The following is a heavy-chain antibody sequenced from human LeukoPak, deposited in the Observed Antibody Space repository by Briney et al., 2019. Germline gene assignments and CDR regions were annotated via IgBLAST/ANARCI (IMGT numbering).Heavy chain of an antibody. D-gene: IGHD3-10*01. CDR1: GYTFTSYA. J-gene: IGHJ6*02. CDR2: INAGNGNT. CDR3: ARGHYPWYYYYDMDV. V-gene: IGHV1-3*01. Sequence: ASVKVSCKASGYTFTSYAMHWVRQAPGQRLEWMGWINAGNGNTKYSQKFQGRVTITRDTSASTAYMELSSLRSEDTAVYYCARGHYPWYYYYDMDVWGQGTTVTVSS.